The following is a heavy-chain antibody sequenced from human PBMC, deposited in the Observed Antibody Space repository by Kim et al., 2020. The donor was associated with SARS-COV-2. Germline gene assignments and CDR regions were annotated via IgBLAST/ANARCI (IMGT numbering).Heavy chain of an antibody. D-gene: IGHD4-17*01. J-gene: IGHJ6*02. CDR3: AKAFNYGDYYYGMDV. CDR1: GFTFSNYA. Sequence: GGSLRLSCAASGFTFSNYAMSWVRQAPGKGLEWVSAISGSGGSTYYADSVKGRFTISRDNSKNTLYLQMNSLRAEDTAVYYCAKAFNYGDYYYGMDVWGQGTTVTVSS. V-gene: IGHV3-23*01. CDR2: ISGSGGST.